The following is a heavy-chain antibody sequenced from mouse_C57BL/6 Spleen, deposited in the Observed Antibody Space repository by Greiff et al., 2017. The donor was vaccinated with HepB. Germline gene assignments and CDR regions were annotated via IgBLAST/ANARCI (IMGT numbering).Heavy chain of an antibody. Sequence: QVQLQQPGAELVKPGASVKMSCKASGYTFTSYWITWVKQRPGQGLEWIGDIYPGSGSTNYNEKFKSKATLTVDTSSSTAYMQLSSLTSEDSAVYYCARADSSGYLFDYWRQGTTLTVSS. D-gene: IGHD3-2*02. CDR3: ARADSSGYLFDY. V-gene: IGHV1-55*01. CDR2: IYPGSGST. CDR1: GYTFTSYW. J-gene: IGHJ2*01.